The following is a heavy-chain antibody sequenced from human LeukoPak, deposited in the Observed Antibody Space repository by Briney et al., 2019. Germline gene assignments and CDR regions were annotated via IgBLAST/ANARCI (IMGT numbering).Heavy chain of an antibody. J-gene: IGHJ5*02. CDR1: GGSISSNNW. Sequence: SETLSLTCAVSGGSISSNNWWGWVRQPPGKGLEWIGEIYHSGSPNYNPSLKSRVTISVDKSRNHFSLNLSSVTAADTAVYYCARGPVLRFLEWLSHDRNWFDPWGQGTLVTVSS. V-gene: IGHV4-4*02. CDR2: IYHSGSP. D-gene: IGHD3-3*01. CDR3: ARGPVLRFLEWLSHDRNWFDP.